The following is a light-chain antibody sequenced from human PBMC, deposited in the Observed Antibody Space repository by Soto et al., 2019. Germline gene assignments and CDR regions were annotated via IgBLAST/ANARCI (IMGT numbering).Light chain of an antibody. J-gene: IGLJ3*02. Sequence: QSVLTQPASMSGSPGQSINISCTGTDSDVGSYKLVSWYQQFPGKAPRLMMSETSKRFSGTSDRFSGSKSGNTASLTISGLRAEDEADYYCFAYVGRSTWVFGGGTKVTVL. CDR3: FAYVGRSTWV. CDR2: ETS. CDR1: DSDVGSYKL. V-gene: IGLV2-23*01.